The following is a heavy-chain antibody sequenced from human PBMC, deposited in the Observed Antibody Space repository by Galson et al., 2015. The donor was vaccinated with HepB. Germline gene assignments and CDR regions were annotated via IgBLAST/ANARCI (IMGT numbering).Heavy chain of an antibody. CDR2: IYYTGTT. J-gene: IGHJ6*03. V-gene: IGHV4-31*03. CDR1: GDSVSRGRYY. Sequence: TLSLTCTVSGDSVSRGRYYWTWIRQHPGKGLEWIGYIYYTGTTNYNTSLKSRVTILVDTSQNHVSLRLSSVTAADTDVYYCARVAFRKAFGGVVEYYSYYYMDVWGKETTVTVSS. CDR3: ARVAFRKAFGGVVEYYSYYYMDV. D-gene: IGHD3-16*02.